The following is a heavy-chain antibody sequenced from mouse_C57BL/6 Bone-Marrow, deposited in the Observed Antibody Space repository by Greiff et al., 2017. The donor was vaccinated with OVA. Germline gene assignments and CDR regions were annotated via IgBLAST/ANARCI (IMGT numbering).Heavy chain of an antibody. CDR3: ARVYGNYFDY. D-gene: IGHD2-1*01. CDR2: INPGSGGT. Sequence: QVQLQQSGAELVRPGSSVKVSCKASGYAFTTYLLEWVKQRDGKGLEWIGVINPGSGGTTYNEKFKGKATLPADKSSSTAYMQLSSLTSEDSAVSFCARVYGNYFDYWGQGTTLTDSS. J-gene: IGHJ2*01. V-gene: IGHV1-54*01. CDR1: GYAFTTYL.